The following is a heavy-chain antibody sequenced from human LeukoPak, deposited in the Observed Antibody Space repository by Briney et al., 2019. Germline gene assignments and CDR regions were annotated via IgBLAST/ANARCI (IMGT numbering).Heavy chain of an antibody. Sequence: GGSLRLSCAASGFTFDDYAMHWVRQAPGKGLEWVSGISRNSGSIGYADSVKGRFTISRDNAKNSLYLQMNSLRAEDTALYYCAKDKHYYGSGTICDWGQGTLVTVSS. CDR1: GFTFDDYA. J-gene: IGHJ4*02. CDR2: ISRNSGSI. V-gene: IGHV3-9*01. CDR3: AKDKHYYGSGTICD. D-gene: IGHD3-10*01.